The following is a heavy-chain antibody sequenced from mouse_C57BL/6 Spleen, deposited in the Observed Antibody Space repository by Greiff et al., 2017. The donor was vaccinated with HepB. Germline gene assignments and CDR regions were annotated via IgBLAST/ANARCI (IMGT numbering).Heavy chain of an antibody. CDR2: IYPGDGDI. J-gene: IGHJ2*01. CDR1: GYAFSSYW. CDR3: AGIYYGSRFDY. V-gene: IGHV1-80*01. Sequence: VQLQQSGAELVKPGASVKISCKASGYAFSSYWMNWVKQRPGKGLEWIGQIYPGDGDINYNGKFKGKATLTADKSSSTAYMQLSSLTSADSAVYFCAGIYYGSRFDYWGQGTTLTVSS. D-gene: IGHD1-1*01.